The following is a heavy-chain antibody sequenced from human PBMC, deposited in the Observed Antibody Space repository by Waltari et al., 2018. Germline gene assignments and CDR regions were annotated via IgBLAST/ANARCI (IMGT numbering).Heavy chain of an antibody. Sequence: VQLVESGGGLVQPGGSLRLSCAASGFTFSSYSMNWVRQAPGKGLEWIGYIYYSGSTNYNPSLKSRVTISVDTSKNQFSLKLSSVTAADTAVYYCARGGSSSWQDAFDIWGQGTMVTVSS. CDR1: GFTFSSYS. D-gene: IGHD6-13*01. J-gene: IGHJ3*02. CDR3: ARGGSSSWQDAFDI. V-gene: IGHV4-59*01. CDR2: IYYSGST.